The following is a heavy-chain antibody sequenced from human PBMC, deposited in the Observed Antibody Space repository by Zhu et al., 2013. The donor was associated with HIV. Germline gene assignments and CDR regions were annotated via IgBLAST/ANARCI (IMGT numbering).Heavy chain of an antibody. CDR3: ARPRMVTETPGYYYGLDV. CDR1: GGTFSSYA. J-gene: IGHJ6*02. V-gene: IGHV1-69*01. CDR2: IIPIFGTA. D-gene: IGHD2-21*02. Sequence: QVQLVQSGAEVKKPGSSVKVSCKASGGTFSSYAISWVRQAPGQGLQWVGGIIPIFGTANYAQKFQGRLTISADDFTSTVYMELSSLRPDDTAIYYCARPRMVTETPGYYYGLDVWGQGTTVTVSS.